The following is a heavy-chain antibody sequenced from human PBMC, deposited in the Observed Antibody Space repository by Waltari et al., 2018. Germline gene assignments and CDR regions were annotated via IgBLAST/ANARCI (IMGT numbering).Heavy chain of an antibody. V-gene: IGHV3-33*01. J-gene: IGHJ3*02. CDR2: IWYDGSNK. CDR3: ARGDGGSGLGASDI. CDR1: GFRFTNHG. Sequence: QVQLVESGGGVVQSGRSLSLSGLGSGFRFTNHGMNWVRQVPGKGIEWVAVIWYDGSNKNYVASVKGRFTISRDNSKNTMYLEMNRLRAEDTAVYFCARGDGGSGLGASDIWGQGTMVTVSS. D-gene: IGHD3-3*01.